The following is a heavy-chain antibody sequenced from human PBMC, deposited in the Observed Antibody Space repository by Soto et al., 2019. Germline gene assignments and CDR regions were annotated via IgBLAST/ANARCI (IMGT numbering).Heavy chain of an antibody. V-gene: IGHV3-33*01. CDR1: GFTFSSYG. D-gene: IGHD2-15*01. CDR2: IWYDGSNK. Sequence: GGSLRLSCAASGFTFSSYGMHWVRQAPGKGLEWVAVIWYDGSNKYYADSVKGRFTISRDNSKNTLYLQMNSLRAEDTAVYYCARDPWGCSGGSCYPIPNYYYGMDVWGQGTTVTVSS. CDR3: ARDPWGCSGGSCYPIPNYYYGMDV. J-gene: IGHJ6*02.